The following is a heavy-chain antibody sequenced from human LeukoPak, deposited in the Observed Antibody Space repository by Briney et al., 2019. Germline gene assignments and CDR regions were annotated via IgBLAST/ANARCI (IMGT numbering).Heavy chain of an antibody. CDR1: GFTFSSYA. V-gene: IGHV3-30*04. D-gene: IGHD1-26*01. Sequence: GGSLRLSCAASGFTFSSYAMHWVRQAPGKGLEWVAVISYDGSNKYYADSVKGRFTISRDNSKNTLYLQMNSLRAEDTAVYYCARDRTQWGRSGPYDYWGQGTLVTVSS. CDR2: ISYDGSNK. J-gene: IGHJ4*02. CDR3: ARDRTQWGRSGPYDY.